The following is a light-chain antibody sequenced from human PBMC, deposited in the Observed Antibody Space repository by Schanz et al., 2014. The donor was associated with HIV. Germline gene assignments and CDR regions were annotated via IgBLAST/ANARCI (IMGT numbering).Light chain of an antibody. J-gene: IGKJ4*01. V-gene: IGKV1-39*01. Sequence: DIQMTQSSSSLSASVGDRVTITCRASQSISTFLNWYQQKPGKAPKLLISAASSLQSGVPPRFSGSGSGTDFTLTISSLQAEDFATYYCQQAHSFPLTFGGGTKVEIK. CDR1: QSISTF. CDR2: AAS. CDR3: QQAHSFPLT.